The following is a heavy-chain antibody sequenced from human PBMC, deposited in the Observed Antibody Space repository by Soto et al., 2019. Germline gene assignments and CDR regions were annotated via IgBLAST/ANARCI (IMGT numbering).Heavy chain of an antibody. V-gene: IGHV4-59*08. Sequence: SETLSLTCTVSGDPISSYFWNWIRQSPGKGLEWIGCIYYTGSTNYNPSLKSRVTISVDTSKNQFSLKLNSVTAADTAVYYCARGEGLWFGVRYGLDLRAQRTTVTVSS. CDR1: GDPISSYF. D-gene: IGHD3-10*01. CDR3: ARGEGLWFGVRYGLDL. J-gene: IGHJ3*01. CDR2: IYYTGST.